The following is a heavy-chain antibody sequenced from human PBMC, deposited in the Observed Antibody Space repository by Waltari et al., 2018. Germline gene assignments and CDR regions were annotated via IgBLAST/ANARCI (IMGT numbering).Heavy chain of an antibody. Sequence: QVQMVESVGGVVQAGRSLTRSCAAHGXSFSNHAMHWGRHTPGKVREWVAVVPFDGEIKHYADSVNVRFTISGDNSRNSLFLQMNSLGPEDTAVYHCARVGYDGSGNLFFDKWGQGTLVTXSS. CDR3: ARVGYDGSGNLFFDK. J-gene: IGHJ4*02. D-gene: IGHD3-10*01. CDR2: VPFDGEIK. CDR1: GXSFSNHA. V-gene: IGHV3-30*16.